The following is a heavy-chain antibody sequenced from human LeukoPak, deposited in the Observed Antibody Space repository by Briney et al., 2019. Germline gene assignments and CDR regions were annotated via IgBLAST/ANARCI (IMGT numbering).Heavy chain of an antibody. V-gene: IGHV1-69*01. CDR2: IIPIFGTA. Sequence: SVKVSCKAPGGSFGRYAVSWVRQAPGQGLEWMGGIIPIFGTANYAQKFQGRVTITADESTSTAYMELSSLRSEDTAVYYCARDTDFDSSGWYYVYWGQGTLVTVSS. D-gene: IGHD6-19*01. CDR3: ARDTDFDSSGWYYVY. J-gene: IGHJ4*02. CDR1: GGSFGRYA.